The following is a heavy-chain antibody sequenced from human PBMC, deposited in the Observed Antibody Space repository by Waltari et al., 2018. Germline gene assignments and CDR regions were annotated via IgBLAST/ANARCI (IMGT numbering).Heavy chain of an antibody. CDR1: VLTFSSYA. J-gene: IGHJ4*02. Sequence: EVHLLDSGGDLVQPGESQKHSCAASVLTFSSYAMSWVRQAPGKGLEWVSSISRSGGGTYYADSVKGRFTISRDDSTNTLHLQMNSLRAEDTAVYYCARGAGSSAFDYWGQGTLVTVSS. CDR2: ISRSGGGT. V-gene: IGHV3-23*01. CDR3: ARGAGSSAFDY. D-gene: IGHD2-15*01.